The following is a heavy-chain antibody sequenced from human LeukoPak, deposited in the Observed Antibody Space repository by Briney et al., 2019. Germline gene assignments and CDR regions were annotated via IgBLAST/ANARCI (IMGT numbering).Heavy chain of an antibody. V-gene: IGHV3-7*01. J-gene: IGHJ4*02. CDR2: IHQEGSEK. Sequence: GGSLRLSCAASEFTFSSYWMSWVRQAPGKGLEWVANIHQEGSEKYYVDSVKGRFTISRDNAKNSLHLQMNSLRAEDTAVYYCAREGTTWCPDYWGQGTLVTVSS. CDR3: AREGTTWCPDY. CDR1: EFTFSSYW. D-gene: IGHD2-8*02.